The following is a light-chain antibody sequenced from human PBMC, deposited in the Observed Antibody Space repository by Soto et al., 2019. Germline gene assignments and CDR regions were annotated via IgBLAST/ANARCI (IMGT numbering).Light chain of an antibody. CDR1: SSDVGHYNL. J-gene: IGLJ2*01. CDR3: CSYAGVTTLV. V-gene: IGLV2-23*01. Sequence: QSALTQPASVSGSPGQSITISCTGPSSDVGHYNLVSWYQQHPGKAPKVLIFEDNQRPSGVSDRFSASKSGNTASLTISGLQAEDEADYYCCSYAGVTTLVFGGGTKLTVL. CDR2: EDN.